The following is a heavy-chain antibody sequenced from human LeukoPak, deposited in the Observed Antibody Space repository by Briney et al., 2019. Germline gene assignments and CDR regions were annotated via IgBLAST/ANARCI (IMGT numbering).Heavy chain of an antibody. CDR2: ILSTGTT. CDR3: VRGIVGATGPDF. V-gene: IGHV4-4*07. Sequence: SETLSLTCSVSGGFISNYKWSWIRQPAAQGLEGFGRILSTGTTRYNPSLEGRVSMSVDPSKNQFSLRLSFVTAADTAIYYCVRGIVGATGPDFWGQGIQVTVSA. J-gene: IGHJ4*02. CDR1: GGFISNYK. D-gene: IGHD1-26*01.